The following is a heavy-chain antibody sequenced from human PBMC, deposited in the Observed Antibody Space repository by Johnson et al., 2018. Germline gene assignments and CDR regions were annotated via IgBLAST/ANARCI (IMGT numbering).Heavy chain of an antibody. CDR2: INHRGNT. J-gene: IGHJ6*02. Sequence: QVQLQQWGAGLLKPSETLSLTCGVYGGSFINYHWTWIRQAPGKGLEWVGGINHRGNTNYNPSLKSRVTISLDTSQNQFSLRRSSVTAAETAVYYLARAHDYGRPGCGMDVWGQGTTVTVS. V-gene: IGHV4-34*01. D-gene: IGHD4-17*01. CDR1: GGSFINYH. CDR3: ARAHDYGRPGCGMDV.